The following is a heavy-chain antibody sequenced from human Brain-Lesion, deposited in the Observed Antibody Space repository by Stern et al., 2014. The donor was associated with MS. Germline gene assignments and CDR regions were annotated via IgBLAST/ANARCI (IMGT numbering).Heavy chain of an antibody. V-gene: IGHV1-2*02. CDR1: GYIFTGYY. CDR3: ARDQRGITIFGVVTDYYYLGMDV. D-gene: IGHD3-3*01. J-gene: IGHJ6*02. Sequence: QVQLVQPGAEVKKPGASVKVSCKTSGYIFTGYYIHWVRQAPGQGLERMAWINPKTGCTQYSQKFEGRVTMSRDTSISTAYVELSSLTSDDTAVYYCARDQRGITIFGVVTDYYYLGMDVWGQGTTVTVSS. CDR2: INPKTGCT.